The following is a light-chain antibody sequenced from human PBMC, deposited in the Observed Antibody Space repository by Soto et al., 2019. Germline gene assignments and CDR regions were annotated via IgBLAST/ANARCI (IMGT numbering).Light chain of an antibody. CDR3: QQYFTTPLT. CDR2: WAS. CDR1: QSVLYSSNNKSY. J-gene: IGKJ1*01. Sequence: DIVMNQSPDSLAVSLGERATINCKSSQSVLYSSNNKSYLAWYQQKLGQSPKLLISWASSRESGVPDRFSGSGSGTDFTLTITSLQAEDVAVYFCQQYFTTPLTFGHGTKVEIK. V-gene: IGKV4-1*01.